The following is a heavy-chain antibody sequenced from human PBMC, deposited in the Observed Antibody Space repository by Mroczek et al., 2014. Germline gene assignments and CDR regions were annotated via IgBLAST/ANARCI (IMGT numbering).Heavy chain of an antibody. CDR2: ISSSGSTI. CDR3: ASTLRNDFWSGYGAFGYR. J-gene: IGHJ3*01. Sequence: QVQLVESGGGLVKPGGSLRLSCAASGFTFSDYYMSWIRQAPGKGLEWVSYISSSGSTIYYADSVKGRFTISRDNAKNSLYLQMNSLRAEDTAVYYCASTLRNDFWSGYGAFGYRGDQGTMVTVSS. CDR1: GFTFSDYY. D-gene: IGHD3-3*01. V-gene: IGHV3-11*01.